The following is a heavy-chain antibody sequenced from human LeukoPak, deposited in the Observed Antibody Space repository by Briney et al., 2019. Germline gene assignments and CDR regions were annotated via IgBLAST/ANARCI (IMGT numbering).Heavy chain of an antibody. V-gene: IGHV4-34*01. Sequence: SETLSLTCAVYGGSFRGYYWSWIRQPPGKGLEWIGEINHSGSTNYNPSLKSRVTISVDTSKNQLSLKLSSVAAADTAVYYCARRPQQLVSWFDPWGQGTLVTVSS. J-gene: IGHJ5*02. CDR3: ARRPQQLVSWFDP. CDR1: GGSFRGYY. CDR2: INHSGST. D-gene: IGHD6-13*01.